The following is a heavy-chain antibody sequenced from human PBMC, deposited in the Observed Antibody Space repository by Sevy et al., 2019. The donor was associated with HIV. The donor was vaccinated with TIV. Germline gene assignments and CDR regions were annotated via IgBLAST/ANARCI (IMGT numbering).Heavy chain of an antibody. V-gene: IGHV1-69*13. CDR3: ARGAGGSYGGAFDI. D-gene: IGHD1-26*01. CDR2: IIPIFGTA. Sequence: ASVKVSCKASGGTFSSYAISWVRQAPGQGLEWMGGIIPIFGTANYAQKFQGRVTITADESTGTAYMELSSLRSEDTAVYYCARGAGGSYGGAFDIWGQGTMVTVSS. CDR1: GGTFSSYA. J-gene: IGHJ3*02.